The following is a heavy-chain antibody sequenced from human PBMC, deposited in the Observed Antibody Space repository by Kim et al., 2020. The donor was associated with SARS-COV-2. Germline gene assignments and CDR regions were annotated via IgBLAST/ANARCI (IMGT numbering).Heavy chain of an antibody. CDR2: ISRSGATI. J-gene: IGHJ4*02. CDR1: GFTFSSYE. Sequence: GGSLRLSCAASGFTFSSYEMNWVRQAPGKGLEWLSYISRSGATIDYTDSVKGRFIMSRDNTKNSLSLQMDSLRVDDTAIYYCAREQTTSGIDYWGQGTLVTVSS. V-gene: IGHV3-48*03. CDR3: AREQTTSGIDY. D-gene: IGHD6-19*01.